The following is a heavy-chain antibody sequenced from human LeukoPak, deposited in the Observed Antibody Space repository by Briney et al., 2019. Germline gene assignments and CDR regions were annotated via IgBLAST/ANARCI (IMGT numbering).Heavy chain of an antibody. V-gene: IGHV3-30*18. Sequence: GGSLRLSCAASGLTFSSGMHWVRQAPGKGLEWVAVISYDGNHKYYGDSVKGRFTISRDNSRNTLYLQMDSLKTEDTAVYYCAKGELHFNTCSFDYWGQGTLVTVSS. CDR1: GLTFSSG. CDR2: ISYDGNHK. CDR3: AKGELHFNTCSFDY. J-gene: IGHJ4*02. D-gene: IGHD1-26*01.